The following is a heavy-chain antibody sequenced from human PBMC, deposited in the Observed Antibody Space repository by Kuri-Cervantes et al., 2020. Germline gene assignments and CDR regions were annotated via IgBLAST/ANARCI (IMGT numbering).Heavy chain of an antibody. CDR1: GGTFSSYT. CDR2: IIPILGIA. J-gene: IGHJ4*02. Sequence: SVKVSCKASGGTFSSYTISWVRQAPGQGLEWMGRIIPILGIANYAQKFQGRVTMTRDTSISTAYMELSRLRSDDTAVYYCARRHYYDSSGYYGSDYWGQGTLVTVSS. D-gene: IGHD3-22*01. CDR3: ARRHYYDSSGYYGSDY. V-gene: IGHV1-69*02.